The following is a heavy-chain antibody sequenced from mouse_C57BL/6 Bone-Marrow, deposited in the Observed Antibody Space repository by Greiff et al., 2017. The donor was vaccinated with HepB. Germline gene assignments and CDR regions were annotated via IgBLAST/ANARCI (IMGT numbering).Heavy chain of an antibody. D-gene: IGHD2-3*01. CDR3: TPIYDGYYGAY. V-gene: IGHV14-4*01. CDR2: IDPENGDT. CDR1: GFNIKDDY. J-gene: IGHJ3*01. Sequence: VQLQQSGAELVRPGASVKLSCTASGFNIKDDYMHWVKQRPEQGLEWIGWIDPENGDTEYALKFQGKATITADTSSNTAYLQLSSLTSEDTAVYYCTPIYDGYYGAYWGQGTLVTVSA.